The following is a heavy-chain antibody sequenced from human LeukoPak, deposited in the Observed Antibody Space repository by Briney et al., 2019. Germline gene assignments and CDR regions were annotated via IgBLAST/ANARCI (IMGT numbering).Heavy chain of an antibody. Sequence: PGGSLRLSCAASGFTFSSYAMSWVRQAPGKGLEWVSAISGSGGSTYYADSVKGRFTISRDNSKNTLYLQMNSLRAEDTAVYYCARAPSHSGFFDYWGQGTLVTVSS. CDR2: ISGSGGST. D-gene: IGHD6-25*01. CDR1: GFTFSSYA. J-gene: IGHJ4*02. V-gene: IGHV3-23*01. CDR3: ARAPSHSGFFDY.